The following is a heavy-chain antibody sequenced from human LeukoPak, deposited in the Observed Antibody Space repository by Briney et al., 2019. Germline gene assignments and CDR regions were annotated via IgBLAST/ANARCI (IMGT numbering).Heavy chain of an antibody. CDR2: INPNSGGT. V-gene: IGHV1-2*02. J-gene: IGHJ5*02. D-gene: IGHD2-2*01. CDR1: GYTFTGYY. Sequence: GASVNVSCKASGYTFTGYYMHWLRQAPGQGLEWMGWINPNSGGTNYAQKFQGRVTMTRDTSISTAYMELSRLRSDDTAVYYCARGGIVVVPAAMGNWFDPWGQGALVTVSS. CDR3: ARGGIVVVPAAMGNWFDP.